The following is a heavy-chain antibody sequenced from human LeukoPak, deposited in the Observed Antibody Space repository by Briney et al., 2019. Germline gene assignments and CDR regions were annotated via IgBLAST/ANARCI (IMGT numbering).Heavy chain of an antibody. CDR1: AGSISSYY. J-gene: IGHJ5*02. Sequence: SETLSLTCTVSAGSISSYYWSWIRQPAGKGLEWIGRIYTSGSTNYNPSLKSRVTIPVDKSKNQFPLKLSSVTAADTAVYYCARAGGTMVRGPDVVLNWFDPWGQGTLVTVSS. V-gene: IGHV4-4*07. CDR3: ARAGGTMVRGPDVVLNWFDP. CDR2: IYTSGST. D-gene: IGHD3-10*01.